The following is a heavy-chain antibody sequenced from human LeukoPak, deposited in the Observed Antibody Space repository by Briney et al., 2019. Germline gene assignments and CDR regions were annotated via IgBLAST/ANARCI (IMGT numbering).Heavy chain of an antibody. Sequence: SETLSLTCAVYGGSFSGYYWSWIRQPPRKGLEWIGEINHSGSTNYNPSLKSRVTISVDTSKNQFSLKLSSVTAADTAVYYCARREKFDYGLRYWGQGTLVTVSS. CDR3: ARREKFDYGLRY. J-gene: IGHJ4*02. CDR1: GGSFSGYY. CDR2: INHSGST. D-gene: IGHD4-17*01. V-gene: IGHV4-34*01.